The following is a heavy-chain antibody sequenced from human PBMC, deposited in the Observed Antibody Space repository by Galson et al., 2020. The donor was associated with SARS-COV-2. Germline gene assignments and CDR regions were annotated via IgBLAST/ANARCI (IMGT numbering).Heavy chain of an antibody. CDR2: ISYDGSNK. D-gene: IGHD2-21*02. Sequence: GESLKISCAASGFTFSSYAMHWVRQAPGKGLEWVAVISYDGSNKYYADSVKGRFTISRDNSKNTLYLQMNSLRAEDTAVDYCARDGDIVVVTATDYWGQGTLVTVSS. J-gene: IGHJ4*02. V-gene: IGHV3-30-3*01. CDR1: GFTFSSYA. CDR3: ARDGDIVVVTATDY.